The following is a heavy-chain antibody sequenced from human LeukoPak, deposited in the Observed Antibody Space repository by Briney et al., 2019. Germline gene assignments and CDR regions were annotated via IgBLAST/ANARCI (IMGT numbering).Heavy chain of an antibody. J-gene: IGHJ4*02. CDR3: ARERKSAAGTASYYFDY. Sequence: WESPKTPCSSSGYSFTSYWIGWGRQIPGKGVEWMGSIYPGDSDTRYSPSFQGEVTISADRSISTAYLQWSSLKASDTAMYYCARERKSAAGTASYYFDYWGQGTLVTVSS. CDR2: IYPGDSDT. CDR1: GYSFTSYW. D-gene: IGHD6-13*01. V-gene: IGHV5-51*01.